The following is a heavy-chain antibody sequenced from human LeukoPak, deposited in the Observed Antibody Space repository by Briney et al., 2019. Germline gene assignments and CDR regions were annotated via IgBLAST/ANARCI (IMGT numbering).Heavy chain of an antibody. D-gene: IGHD3-22*01. CDR3: AKDEYCDSSGYHRTGFDP. Sequence: SETLSLTCTVSGDSISSSNSYWGWIRQPPGKGLEWIGSIYYSGNTYYNASLKSRVTISVDTSKNQFSLKLTSVTAADTAVYYCAKDEYCDSSGYHRTGFDPWGQGTLGTDSS. CDR1: GDSISSSNSY. CDR2: IYYSGNT. V-gene: IGHV4-39*02. J-gene: IGHJ5*02.